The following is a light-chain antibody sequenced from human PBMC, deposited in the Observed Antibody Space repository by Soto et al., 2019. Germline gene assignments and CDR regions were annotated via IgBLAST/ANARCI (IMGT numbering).Light chain of an antibody. J-gene: IGLJ1*01. Sequence: QSLLTHPASLSGSPGQSITISCTGTSSDVGGFNYVSWYQQHPGKAPKLLIFDVYSRPSGISNRFSGSKSGNTASLTISGLQAEDEADYYCSSYTTSSSYVFGAGTKVTVL. CDR1: SSDVGGFNY. V-gene: IGLV2-14*01. CDR2: DVY. CDR3: SSYTTSSSYV.